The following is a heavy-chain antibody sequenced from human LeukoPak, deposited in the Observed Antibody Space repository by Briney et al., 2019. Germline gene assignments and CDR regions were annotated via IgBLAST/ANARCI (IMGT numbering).Heavy chain of an antibody. D-gene: IGHD3-16*01. CDR1: GGSMTTYY. V-gene: IGHV4-59*01. J-gene: IGHJ4*02. Sequence: PSETLSLTCTVSGGSMTTYYWSWIRQAPGKGLEWIGNIHYSGRTNYNPSLKSRVTISVDTSKNQFSLMLRSVTAADAAVYYCARDNPTMITHSEYWGQGTLVTVSP. CDR2: IHYSGRT. CDR3: ARDNPTMITHSEY.